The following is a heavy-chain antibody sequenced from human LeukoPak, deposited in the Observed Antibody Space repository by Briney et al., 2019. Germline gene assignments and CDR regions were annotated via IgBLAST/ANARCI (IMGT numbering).Heavy chain of an antibody. Sequence: GASVRVSCKASGGTFSSYAISWVRQAPGQGLEWMGRIIPIFGTANYAQKFQGRVTITTDESTSTAYMELSSLRSEDTAVYYCARGTSYDSSGYPFDYWGQGTLVTVSS. CDR2: IIPIFGTA. V-gene: IGHV1-69*05. CDR3: ARGTSYDSSGYPFDY. J-gene: IGHJ4*02. D-gene: IGHD3-22*01. CDR1: GGTFSSYA.